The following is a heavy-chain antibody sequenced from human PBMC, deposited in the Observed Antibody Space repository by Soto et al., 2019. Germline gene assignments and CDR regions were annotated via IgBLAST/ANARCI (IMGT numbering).Heavy chain of an antibody. J-gene: IGHJ6*02. CDR1: GGSISRGGYY. D-gene: IGHD2-8*01. CDR3: ARGDGELGYCTNGVCGGMDV. CDR2: IYYSGST. V-gene: IGHV4-31*03. Sequence: PSETLSLTCTVSGGSISRGGYYWSWIRQHPGKGLEWIGYIYYSGSTYYNPSLKSRVTISVDTSKNQFPLKLSSVTAADTAVYYCARGDGELGYCTNGVCGGMDVWGQGTTVTVSS.